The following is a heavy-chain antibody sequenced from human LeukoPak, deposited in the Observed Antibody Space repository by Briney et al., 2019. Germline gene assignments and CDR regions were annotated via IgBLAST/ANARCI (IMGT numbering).Heavy chain of an antibody. V-gene: IGHV3-23*01. CDR1: GFTFSSSA. J-gene: IGHJ4*02. D-gene: IGHD3-3*01. CDR2: ISARGIST. Sequence: PGGSLRLSCAASGFTFSSSAMSWVRQAPGKGLDWVSSISARGISTYYADSVKGRFTISRDNSKNTLYLQMNSLRGDDIGVYYCAKSFDFSNGHSPILTPFDSWGQGTLVSVSS. CDR3: AKSFDFSNGHSPILTPFDS.